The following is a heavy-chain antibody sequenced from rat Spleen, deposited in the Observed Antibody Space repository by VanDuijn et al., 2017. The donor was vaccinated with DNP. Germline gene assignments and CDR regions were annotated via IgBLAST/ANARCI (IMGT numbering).Heavy chain of an antibody. D-gene: IGHD1-1*01. V-gene: IGHV5-7*01. CDR1: GFTFSDYN. Sequence: EVQLVESGGGLVQPGRSLKLSCAASGFTFSDYNMAWVRQAPKKGLELVATISYDGSSTYYRDSVKGRFTNSRDNAESTLYLQMDSLRSEDTATYYCARPLYYYSDQGFAYWGQGTLATVSS. J-gene: IGHJ3*01. CDR3: ARPLYYYSDQGFAY. CDR2: ISYDGSST.